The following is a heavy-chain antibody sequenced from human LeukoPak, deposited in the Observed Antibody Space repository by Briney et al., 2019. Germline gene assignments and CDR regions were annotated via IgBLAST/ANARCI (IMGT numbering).Heavy chain of an antibody. V-gene: IGHV3-7*01. CDR1: GFTFGSW. CDR2: IKQDGSEK. D-gene: IGHD1-1*01. CDR3: YVTSGH. J-gene: IGHJ4*02. Sequence: GGSLRLSCTASGFTFGSWIIWVRQAPRKGLEWVASIKQDGSEKYYLDSVKGRFTMSRDSAKNSLYLQMSSLRAEDTAVYYCYVTSGHWGQGTLVTVSS.